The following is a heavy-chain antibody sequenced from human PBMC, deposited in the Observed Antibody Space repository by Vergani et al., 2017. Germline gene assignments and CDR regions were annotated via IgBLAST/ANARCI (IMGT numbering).Heavy chain of an antibody. Sequence: QVQLVQSGAEVKKPGASVKVSCKASGYTFTSYGISWVRQAPGQGLEWMGWISAYNGNTNYAQKFQGRVTMTRDTSISTAYMELSRLRSDDTAVYYCARALRGDLEGYWGQGTLVTVSS. CDR2: ISAYNGNT. J-gene: IGHJ4*02. V-gene: IGHV1-18*04. CDR3: ARALRGDLEGY. CDR1: GYTFTSYG. D-gene: IGHD2-21*02.